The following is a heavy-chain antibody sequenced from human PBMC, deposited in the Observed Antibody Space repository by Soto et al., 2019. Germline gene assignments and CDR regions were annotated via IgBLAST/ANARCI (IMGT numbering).Heavy chain of an antibody. V-gene: IGHV3-66*04. CDR2: IYSGGNT. CDR1: GFTVSSSY. J-gene: IGHJ2*01. Sequence: EVQLVESGGGLVQPGGSLRLSCAASGFTVSSSYMGWVRQAPGKGLEWVSSIYSGGNTYYADSVRGRFTISTDNSKDTLYFQMNSLRVDDTAMYYCARHVGFYWYFDLWGRGTLVTVSS. D-gene: IGHD1-26*01. CDR3: ARHVGFYWYFDL.